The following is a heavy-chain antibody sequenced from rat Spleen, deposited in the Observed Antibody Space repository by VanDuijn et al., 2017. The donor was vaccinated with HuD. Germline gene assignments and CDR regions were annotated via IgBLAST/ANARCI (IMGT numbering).Heavy chain of an antibody. CDR2: INTGSGGT. V-gene: IGHV1-57*01. Sequence: QVQLQQSGAELAKPGSSVKISCKASGYTFTSYDVNWIKQTTGQGLDYIGYINTGSGGTYYNEKFKGKATLTVDKSSSTAFMQLSSLTPEDTAVYYCARDGYRYNPHWFAYWGQGTLVTVSS. CDR1: GYTFTSYD. CDR3: ARDGYRYNPHWFAY. J-gene: IGHJ3*01. D-gene: IGHD1-5*01.